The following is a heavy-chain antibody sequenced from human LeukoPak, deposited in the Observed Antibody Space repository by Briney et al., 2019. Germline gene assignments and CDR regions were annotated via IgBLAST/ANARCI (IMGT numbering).Heavy chain of an antibody. Sequence: SETLSLTCTVSGGSISSYYWSWIRQPPGKGLEWIGYIYYSGSTNYNPSLKSRVTISVDTSNNQFSLKLSSVTAADTAVYYCARFDCSSTSCYFDYWGQGTLVTVSS. J-gene: IGHJ4*02. CDR1: GGSISSYY. CDR3: ARFDCSSTSCYFDY. V-gene: IGHV4-59*01. CDR2: IYYSGST. D-gene: IGHD2-2*01.